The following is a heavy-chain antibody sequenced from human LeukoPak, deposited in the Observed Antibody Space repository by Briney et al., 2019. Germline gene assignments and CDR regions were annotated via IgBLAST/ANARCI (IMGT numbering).Heavy chain of an antibody. V-gene: IGHV3-7*01. Sequence: GGSLRLSCAASGFTLSNYWMSWVRQAQGKGLEWVGNIKPDGSETYYVDSVRGRFTFSRDHAENSVYLQMNSLRAEDTAVYYCVRQMVGASFDYWGQGTLVTVSS. CDR1: GFTLSNYW. CDR2: IKPDGSET. CDR3: VRQMVGASFDY. J-gene: IGHJ4*02. D-gene: IGHD1-26*01.